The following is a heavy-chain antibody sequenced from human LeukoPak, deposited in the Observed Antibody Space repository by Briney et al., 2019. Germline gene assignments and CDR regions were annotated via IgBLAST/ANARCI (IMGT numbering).Heavy chain of an antibody. CDR3: ASFVYYDSSGYRYDAFDI. D-gene: IGHD3-22*01. J-gene: IGHJ3*02. V-gene: IGHV4-34*01. CDR1: GGSFSGYY. CDR2: INHSGST. Sequence: SETLSLTCAVYGGSFSGYYWSWIRQPPGKGLEWIGEINHSGSTNYNPSLKSRVTISVDTSKNQFSLKLSSVTAADTAVYYCASFVYYDSSGYRYDAFDIWGQGTMVTVSS.